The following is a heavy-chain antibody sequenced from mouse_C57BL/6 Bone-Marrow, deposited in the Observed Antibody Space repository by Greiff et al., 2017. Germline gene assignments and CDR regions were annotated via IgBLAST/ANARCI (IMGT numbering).Heavy chain of an antibody. Sequence: EVQLLESGGGLVQPGGSMKLSCAASGFTFSDSWMDWVRQSPGQGLEWVAEIRNTANNPATYYAEAVKGRFTISRDDSKSSVYLQMNSLRAEDTGIDYCTRNRGPYFDYWGQGTTLTVSS. V-gene: IGHV6-6*01. CDR2: IRNTANNPAT. CDR3: TRNRGPYFDY. D-gene: IGHD3-3*01. CDR1: GFTFSDSW. J-gene: IGHJ2*01.